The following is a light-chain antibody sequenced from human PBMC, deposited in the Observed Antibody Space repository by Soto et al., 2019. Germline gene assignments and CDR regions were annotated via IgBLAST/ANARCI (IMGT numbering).Light chain of an antibody. Sequence: DIQMTQSPSSLSASVEDRVIITFRASQSISNHLNWYQQKPGKAPKPLIFAASSLQSGVPSRFSGSGSGTDFTLTISSLQPEDFAMYYCQQYHTSPITFGHGTRLEIK. J-gene: IGKJ5*01. V-gene: IGKV1-39*01. CDR1: QSISNH. CDR3: QQYHTSPIT. CDR2: AAS.